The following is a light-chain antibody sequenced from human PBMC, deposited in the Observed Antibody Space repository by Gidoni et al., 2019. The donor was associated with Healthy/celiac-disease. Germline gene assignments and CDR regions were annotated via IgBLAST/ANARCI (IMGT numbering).Light chain of an antibody. CDR2: EGS. J-gene: IGLJ3*02. CDR1: SSDVGSYNL. Sequence: QSALTQPASVSGSPGQSITLSCTGTSSDVGSYNLVSWYQQHPGKAPKLMIYEGSTRPSGVANRFSGSKSGNTASLTISGLQAEDEADYYCCSYAGSSTNWVFGGGTKLTVL. V-gene: IGLV2-23*01. CDR3: CSYAGSSTNWV.